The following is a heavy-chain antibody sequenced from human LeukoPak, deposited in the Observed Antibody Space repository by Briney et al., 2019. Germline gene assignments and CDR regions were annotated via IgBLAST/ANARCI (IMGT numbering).Heavy chain of an antibody. Sequence: GGSLRLSCVASGFTFSSYAMTWVRQAPGKGLEWVSALSDSSGSTYYADAVRGWFTISRDNSKNTLYLQMNSLRAEDTAVYYCAKHLSGSRAFDIWGQGTMVTVSS. V-gene: IGHV3-23*01. D-gene: IGHD1-26*01. CDR2: LSDSSGST. CDR1: GFTFSSYA. J-gene: IGHJ3*02. CDR3: AKHLSGSRAFDI.